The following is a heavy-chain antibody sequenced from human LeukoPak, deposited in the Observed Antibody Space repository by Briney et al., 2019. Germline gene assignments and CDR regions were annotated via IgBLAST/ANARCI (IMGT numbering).Heavy chain of an antibody. D-gene: IGHD3-3*01. CDR2: IHYSGSA. CDR3: ARGRAGDDFWSGYSFDY. V-gene: IGHV4-59*01. J-gene: IGHJ4*02. Sequence: SETLSLTCTVSGGSISSYYWSWIRQPPGKGLEWIGYIHYSGSANYNPSLKSRVTISVGTSKNQFSLKLSSVTAAETAVYYCARGRAGDDFWSGYSFDYWGQGTVVIVSS. CDR1: GGSISSYY.